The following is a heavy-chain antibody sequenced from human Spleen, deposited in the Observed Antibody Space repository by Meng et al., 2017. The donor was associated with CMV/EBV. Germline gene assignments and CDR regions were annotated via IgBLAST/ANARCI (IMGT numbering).Heavy chain of an antibody. J-gene: IGHJ4*02. CDR1: GGSFNSYA. V-gene: IGHV1-69*05. CDR3: ARGRRGGWLQYEHFDS. CDR2: IIPIFGTT. Sequence: SGGSFNSYAVTWVRQAPGQGLEWMGGIIPIFGTTNYAQKFQGRVTITTDESTRTGYMELSGLTSADTAVYYCARGRRGGWLQYEHFDSWGQGTLVTVSS. D-gene: IGHD5-24*01.